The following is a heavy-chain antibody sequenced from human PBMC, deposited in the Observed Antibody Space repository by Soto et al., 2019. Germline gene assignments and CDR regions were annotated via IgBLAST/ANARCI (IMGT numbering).Heavy chain of an antibody. CDR3: AKRPYYDFWSGYQNWFDP. D-gene: IGHD3-3*01. Sequence: EVQLLESGGGLVQPGGSLRLSCAASGFTFSSYAMSWVRQAPGKVLEWVSAISGSGGSTYYADSVKGRFTISRDNSKNMLYLQMNSLRAEDTAVYYCAKRPYYDFWSGYQNWFDPWGQGTLVTVSS. V-gene: IGHV3-23*01. J-gene: IGHJ5*02. CDR2: ISGSGGST. CDR1: GFTFSSYA.